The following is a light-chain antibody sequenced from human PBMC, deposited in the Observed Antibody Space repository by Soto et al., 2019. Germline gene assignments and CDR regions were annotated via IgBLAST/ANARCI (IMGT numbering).Light chain of an antibody. V-gene: IGKV1-5*01. CDR3: QQYETYLKT. CDR1: QSINNW. J-gene: IGKJ1*01. CDR2: DAS. Sequence: DIQMTQSPSTLSAFVGDRVTITCRASQSINNWLAWYQQKPGKAPKILIYDASTLESGVPSRFSGSGSGTEFTLTINRVQAEDFATYYCQQYETYLKTFGQGTKVDI.